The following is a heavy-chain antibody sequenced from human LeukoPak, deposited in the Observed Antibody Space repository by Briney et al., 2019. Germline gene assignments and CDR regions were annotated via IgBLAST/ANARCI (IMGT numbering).Heavy chain of an antibody. Sequence: PSETLSLTCAVYGGSFSDYDWTWIRQPPGKGLEWIGEINHGGNTKYNPSLKSRVTISLDTSKNQFSLKLSSVTAADTAVYYCARGKGDLTMIAMIVTAVGFYFDHWGRGSVVTVSS. D-gene: IGHD3-22*01. V-gene: IGHV4-34*01. CDR2: INHGGNT. CDR1: GGSFSDYD. CDR3: ARGKGDLTMIAMIVTAVGFYFDH. J-gene: IGHJ4*02.